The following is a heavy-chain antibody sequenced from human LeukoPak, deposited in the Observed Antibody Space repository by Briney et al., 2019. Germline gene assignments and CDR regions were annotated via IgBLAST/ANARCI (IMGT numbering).Heavy chain of an antibody. CDR1: GFTFSSYG. Sequence: GGSLRLSCAASGFTFSSYGMHWVRQAPGKGLEWVAFIRYDGSNKYYADSVKGRFTISRDNSKNTLYLQMNSLRAEDTAVYYCAKIGLWFGELSSYYYMDVWGKGTTVTISS. CDR3: AKIGLWFGELSSYYYMDV. CDR2: IRYDGSNK. J-gene: IGHJ6*03. V-gene: IGHV3-30*02. D-gene: IGHD3-10*01.